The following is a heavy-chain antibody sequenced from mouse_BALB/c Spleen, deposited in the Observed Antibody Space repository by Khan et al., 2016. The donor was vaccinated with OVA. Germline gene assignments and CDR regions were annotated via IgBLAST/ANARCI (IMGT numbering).Heavy chain of an antibody. CDR3: ARTARIEY. CDR2: ISYSGST. CDR1: GYSITSGYS. Sequence: EVQLVESGPGLVKPSQSLSLTCTVSGYSITSGYSCYLIRQFPGNLLEWVGFISYSGSTNYNQSLKSRITITRATSKNKFFLQLNSVTTEDAATYYCARTARIEYWGQGTTLTVSS. D-gene: IGHD1-2*01. V-gene: IGHV3-1*02. J-gene: IGHJ2*01.